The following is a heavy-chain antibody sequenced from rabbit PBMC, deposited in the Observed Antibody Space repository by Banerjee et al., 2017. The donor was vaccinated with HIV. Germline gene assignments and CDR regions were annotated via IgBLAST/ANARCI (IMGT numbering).Heavy chain of an antibody. CDR3: ARRVGGYTYGFGL. V-gene: IGHV1S45*01. CDR1: GLPFSSSYW. D-gene: IGHD6-1*01. Sequence: QEQLEESGGDLVKPEGSLTLTCTTSGLPFSSSYWIFWVLQAPGKGLEWIGCIYAGSSGTTYYASWANGRFTISKTSSTTVTLQMTSLTAADTATYFCARRVGGYTYGFGLWGQGTLVTVS. J-gene: IGHJ3*01. CDR2: IYAGSSGTT.